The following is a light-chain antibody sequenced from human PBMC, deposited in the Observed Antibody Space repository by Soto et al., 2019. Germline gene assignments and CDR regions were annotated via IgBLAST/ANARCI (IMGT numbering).Light chain of an antibody. CDR3: CSYAGSNSLI. Sequence: QSVLTQPASVSGSPGQSITISCTGTNGDVGSYDLVSWYQRYPGEAPKLIIYEVNKRPLGISNRFSGSKSGNTASLTISGLQAEDEAEYDCCSYAGSNSLIFGGGTKLTVL. CDR2: EVN. V-gene: IGLV2-23*02. J-gene: IGLJ2*01. CDR1: NGDVGSYDL.